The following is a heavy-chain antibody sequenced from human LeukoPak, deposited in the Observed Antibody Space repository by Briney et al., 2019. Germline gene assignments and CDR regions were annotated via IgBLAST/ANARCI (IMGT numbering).Heavy chain of an antibody. J-gene: IGHJ6*02. D-gene: IGHD3-10*01. CDR3: ARAWFGELSRYYYYYGMDV. CDR1: GYTFTSYG. Sequence: ASVRVSCKASGYTFTSYGISWVRQAPGQGLEWMGWISGYNGNTNYAQKLQGRVTMTTDTSTSTAYMELRRLRSDDTAVYYCARAWFGELSRYYYYYGMDVWGQGTTVTVSS. V-gene: IGHV1-18*01. CDR2: ISGYNGNT.